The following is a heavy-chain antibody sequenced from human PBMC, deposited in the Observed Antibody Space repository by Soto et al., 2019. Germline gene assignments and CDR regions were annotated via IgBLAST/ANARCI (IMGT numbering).Heavy chain of an antibody. V-gene: IGHV3-7*01. Sequence: GGSLRLSCAASGFTFSSYWMSWVRQAPGKGLEWVANIKQDGSEKYYVDSVKGRFTISRDNAKNSLYLQMNSLRAEDTAVYYCARDPTFGIAARPGNLDYYYYYMDVWGKGTTVTVSS. CDR1: GFTFSSYW. J-gene: IGHJ6*03. CDR2: IKQDGSEK. CDR3: ARDPTFGIAARPGNLDYYYYYMDV. D-gene: IGHD6-6*01.